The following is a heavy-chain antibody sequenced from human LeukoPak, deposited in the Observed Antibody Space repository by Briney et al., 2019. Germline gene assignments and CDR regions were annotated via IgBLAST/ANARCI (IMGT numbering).Heavy chain of an antibody. D-gene: IGHD4-17*01. V-gene: IGHV3-21*01. J-gene: IGHJ4*02. Sequence: GGSLRLSCAASGFTFSSYAMSWVRQAPGKGLEWVSSISSSSSYIYYADSVKGRFTISRDNAKNSLYLQMNSLRAEDTAVYYCARDRSFTVTNDYWGQGTLVTVPS. CDR3: ARDRSFTVTNDY. CDR2: ISSSSSYI. CDR1: GFTFSSYA.